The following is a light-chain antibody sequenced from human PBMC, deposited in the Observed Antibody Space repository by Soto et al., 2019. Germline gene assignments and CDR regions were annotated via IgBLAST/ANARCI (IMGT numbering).Light chain of an antibody. V-gene: IGKV1-27*01. CDR3: QKYNSAPWT. CDR1: QGISIY. Sequence: DIQMTQSPSSLSTSVGDRVTITCRASQGISIYLAWYQQKPGKVPKLLIYAASTLQSGVPSRFSGSGSGTDFTLTISSLQPEDVATYYCQKYNSAPWTFGQGTKVEIK. CDR2: AAS. J-gene: IGKJ1*01.